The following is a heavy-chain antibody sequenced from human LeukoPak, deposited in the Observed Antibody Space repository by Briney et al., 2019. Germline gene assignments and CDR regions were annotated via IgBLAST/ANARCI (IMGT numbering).Heavy chain of an antibody. D-gene: IGHD3-22*01. Sequence: GGSLRLSCAASGFTFSVYGMHWVRQAPVKGLEWVAVISYDGTNKYYADSVKGRFTISRDNSKNTLYLQMNSLRAEDTAVYYCAKPSYDSSGYYVDYWGQGTLVTVSS. CDR1: GFTFSVYG. CDR2: ISYDGTNK. CDR3: AKPSYDSSGYYVDY. J-gene: IGHJ4*02. V-gene: IGHV3-30*18.